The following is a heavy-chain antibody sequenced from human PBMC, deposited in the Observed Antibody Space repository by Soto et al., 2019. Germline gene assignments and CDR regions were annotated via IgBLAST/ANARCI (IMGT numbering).Heavy chain of an antibody. V-gene: IGHV1-3*01. D-gene: IGHD1-26*01. CDR2: INAGNGNT. CDR1: GYTFTSYA. CDR3: AGRDSGSYYILDY. Sequence: ASVKVSCKASGYTFTSYAMHWVRQAPGQRLEWMGWINAGNGNTKYSQKFQGRVTITRDTSASTAYMELSSLRSEDTAVYYCAGRDSGSYYILDYWGQGTLVTVSS. J-gene: IGHJ4*02.